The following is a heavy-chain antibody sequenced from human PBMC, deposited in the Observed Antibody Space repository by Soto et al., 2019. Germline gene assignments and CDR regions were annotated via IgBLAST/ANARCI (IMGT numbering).Heavy chain of an antibody. CDR3: ARDDGLSSTNVKAFDI. J-gene: IGHJ3*02. V-gene: IGHV3-21*01. D-gene: IGHD2-2*01. Sequence: GSLRLSCAASGFTFSRYYINWVRQAPGKGLEWVSSISTTSTYTHYADSLKGRFTISRDNAKKLLYLQMDSLRAEDTAVYYCARDDGLSSTNVKAFDIWGQGTKVTV. CDR1: GFTFSRYY. CDR2: ISTTSTYT.